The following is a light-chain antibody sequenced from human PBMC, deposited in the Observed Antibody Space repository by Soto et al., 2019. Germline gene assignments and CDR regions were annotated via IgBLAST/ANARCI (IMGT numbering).Light chain of an antibody. V-gene: IGKV3-15*01. CDR2: DKS. J-gene: IGKJ5*01. CDR3: HQYNNWPPST. Sequence: EIVLTQSPGTPSLSPGERATLSRRASQSISEFLAWYQQKPGQAPRLLIFDKSSRAPGVPARFSGSGTGTDFTLTINSLQSEDFGVYYCHQYNNWPPSTFGQGTRLEIK. CDR1: QSISEF.